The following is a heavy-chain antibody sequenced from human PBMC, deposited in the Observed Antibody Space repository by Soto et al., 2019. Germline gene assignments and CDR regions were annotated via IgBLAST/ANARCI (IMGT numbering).Heavy chain of an antibody. CDR2: ISAYNANT. J-gene: IGHJ2*01. CDR1: GYTFTSYG. D-gene: IGHD3-3*01. V-gene: IGHV1-18*04. Sequence: QVQLVQSGAEVKKPGASVKVSCKASGYTFTSYGISWVRQAPGQGLEWMGWISAYNANTNYAQKLQGRVTMTTDTSTRTAYMKLRSLRSVDTSVYYCARDPFWSGYRHWYFDLWGRGTLVTVSS. CDR3: ARDPFWSGYRHWYFDL.